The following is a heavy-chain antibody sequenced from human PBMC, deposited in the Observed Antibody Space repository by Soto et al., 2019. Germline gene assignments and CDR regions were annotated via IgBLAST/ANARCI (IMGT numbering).Heavy chain of an antibody. CDR2: IYYSGNT. CDR3: AKLPLPHYGSILDP. Sequence: PSETLSLTCTVSGGSLSSYYWTWIRQPPGKGLEWIGYIYYSGNTNYNPSLKSRVTISVDASKNQFSLKLGSVTAADTAVYYCAKLPLPHYGSILDPRGQGTLVTGSS. CDR1: GGSLSSYY. V-gene: IGHV4-59*01. D-gene: IGHD4-17*01. J-gene: IGHJ5*02.